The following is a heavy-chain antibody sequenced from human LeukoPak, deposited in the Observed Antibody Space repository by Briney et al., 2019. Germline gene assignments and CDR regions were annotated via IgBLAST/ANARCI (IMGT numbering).Heavy chain of an antibody. Sequence: GASVKVSCKASGYMFTGYDMHWVRQAPGQGLEWMGWINPNSGGTNYAQKFQGRVTMTRDTSISTAYMELSSLRSDDTAVYYCARGYCSGDCFTLFDYWGQGTLVTVSS. J-gene: IGHJ4*02. CDR1: GYMFTGYD. D-gene: IGHD2-21*02. CDR3: ARGYCSGDCFTLFDY. V-gene: IGHV1-2*02. CDR2: INPNSGGT.